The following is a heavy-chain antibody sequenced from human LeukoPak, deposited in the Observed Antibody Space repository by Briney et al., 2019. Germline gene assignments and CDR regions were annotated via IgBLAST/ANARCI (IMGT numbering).Heavy chain of an antibody. D-gene: IGHD3-10*01. CDR3: ARRSMVQHLDV. V-gene: IGHV7-4-1*02. CDR2: INTNTGNP. Sequence: EASVKVSCKASGYTFTNCAMNWVRQAPGQGREWMGWINTNTGNPTYAQGFTGRFVFSLDTSVSTAYLQISSLKAEDTAIYYCARRSMVQHLDVWGKGTTVTVSS. J-gene: IGHJ6*04. CDR1: GYTFTNCA.